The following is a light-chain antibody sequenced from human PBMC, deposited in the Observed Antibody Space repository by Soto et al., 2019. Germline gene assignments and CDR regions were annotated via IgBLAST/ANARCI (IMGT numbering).Light chain of an antibody. J-gene: IGKJ5*01. CDR3: QQRSNWPPIT. V-gene: IGKV3-11*01. CDR2: DAS. Sequence: EIVMTQSPAPLSVSPGESATLSCRASQSVSSNLAWYQQKPGQAPRLLIYDASNRATGIPARFSGGGSGTDFTLTIDNLEPEDFAIYYCQQRSNWPPITFGQGTRLEI. CDR1: QSVSSN.